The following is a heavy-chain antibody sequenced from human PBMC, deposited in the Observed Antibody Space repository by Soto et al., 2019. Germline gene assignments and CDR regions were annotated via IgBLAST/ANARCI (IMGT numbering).Heavy chain of an antibody. Sequence: GGSLRLSCAASGFTFSSYGMHWVRQAPGKGLEWVAVISYDGSNKYYADSVKGRFTISRDNSKNTLYLQMNSLRAEDTAVYYCSNSNVPSNWNATYYFDYWGQGTVVTVSS. CDR2: ISYDGSNK. V-gene: IGHV3-30*18. D-gene: IGHD1-1*01. J-gene: IGHJ4*02. CDR1: GFTFSSYG. CDR3: SNSNVPSNWNATYYFDY.